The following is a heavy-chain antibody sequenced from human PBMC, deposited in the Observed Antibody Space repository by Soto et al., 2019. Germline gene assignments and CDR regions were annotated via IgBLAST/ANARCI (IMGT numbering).Heavy chain of an antibody. CDR2: INHSGST. CDR1: GGSFSGYY. Sequence: SETLSLTCAVYGGSFSGYYWTWIRQPPGTGLEWTGEINHSGSTNYNPSLKSRVTISVDKSKNQFSLKLTSVTAADTAVYYCARARATIAAAAIFDCWGQGTLVTVSS. J-gene: IGHJ4*02. D-gene: IGHD6-13*01. CDR3: ARARATIAAAAIFDC. V-gene: IGHV4-34*01.